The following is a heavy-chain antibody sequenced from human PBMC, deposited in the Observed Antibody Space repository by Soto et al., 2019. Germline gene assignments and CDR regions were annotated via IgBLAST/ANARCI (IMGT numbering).Heavy chain of an antibody. J-gene: IGHJ4*02. CDR3: ARAPHMITFGGVIDPDFDY. D-gene: IGHD3-16*02. CDR2: ISAYNGNT. Sequence: QVQLVQSGAEVKKPGASVKVSCKASGYTFTSYGISWVRQAPGQGLEWMGWISAYNGNTNYAQKLQGRVTMTTDTSTSTAYMELRSLRSDDTAVYYCARAPHMITFGGVIDPDFDYWGQGTLVTVSS. CDR1: GYTFTSYG. V-gene: IGHV1-18*01.